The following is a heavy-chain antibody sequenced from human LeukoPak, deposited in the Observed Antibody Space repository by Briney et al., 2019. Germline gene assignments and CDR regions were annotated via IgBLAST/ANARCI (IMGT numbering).Heavy chain of an antibody. CDR2: IYDTGTT. CDR1: GDSMFSRY. Sequence: SETLSLICSVSGDSMFSRYWSWIRQPPGKGLEWIGYIYDTGTTKYNPSLKSRVTMSIDTYRRQFTMKLSSVTAADTAAYYCARAVGGDGSGSLWGPGTLVTVSS. J-gene: IGHJ4*02. V-gene: IGHV4-59*11. D-gene: IGHD3-10*01. CDR3: ARAVGGDGSGSL.